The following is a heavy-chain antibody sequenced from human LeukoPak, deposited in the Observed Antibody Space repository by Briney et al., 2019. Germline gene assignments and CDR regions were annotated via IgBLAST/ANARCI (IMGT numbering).Heavy chain of an antibody. Sequence: ASVKVSCKVSGYTLTELSMHWVRQAPGKGLEWMGGFDPEDGETIYAQKFQGRVTMTEDTSTDTAYMELSSLRSEDTAVYYCATVSLTGDAGDYFDYWGQGTLVTVSS. CDR1: GYTLTELS. V-gene: IGHV1-24*01. CDR2: FDPEDGET. D-gene: IGHD7-27*01. CDR3: ATVSLTGDAGDYFDY. J-gene: IGHJ4*02.